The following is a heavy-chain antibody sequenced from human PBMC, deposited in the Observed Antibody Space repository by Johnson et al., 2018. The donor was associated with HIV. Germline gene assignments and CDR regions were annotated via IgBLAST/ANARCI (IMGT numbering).Heavy chain of an antibody. J-gene: IGHJ3*02. CDR2: ERYNEVNK. D-gene: IGHD3-16*01. CDR3: AKDFGLDWGNGFDI. Sequence: QVQLVESGGGVVQPGGSLRLSCAASGFNFNTCGMHWVRQAPGKGLGGVAFERYNEVNKFYADSVKGRLTISRDNSKNTLYLEMNSLRAEDTAVYYCAKDFGLDWGNGFDIWGQGTMVTVSS. CDR1: GFNFNTCG. V-gene: IGHV3-30*02.